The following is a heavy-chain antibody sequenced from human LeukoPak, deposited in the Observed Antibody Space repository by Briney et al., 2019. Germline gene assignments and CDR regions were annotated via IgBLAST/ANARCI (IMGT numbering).Heavy chain of an antibody. J-gene: IGHJ6*03. CDR3: ARAPLLPTPYYYYYMDV. CDR2: IYYSGST. V-gene: IGHV4-59*08. CDR1: GGPISSYY. Sequence: PSETLSLTCTVSGGPISSYYWSWIRQPPGKGLEWIGYIYYSGSTYYNPSLKSRVTISVDTSKNQFSLKLSSVTAADTAVYYCARAPLLPTPYYYYYMDVWGEGTTVTVSS. D-gene: IGHD1-26*01.